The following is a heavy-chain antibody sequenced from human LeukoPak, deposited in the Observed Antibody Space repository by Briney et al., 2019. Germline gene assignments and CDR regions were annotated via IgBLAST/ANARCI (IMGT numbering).Heavy chain of an antibody. CDR2: INPSGGST. CDR1: GYTFTSYY. V-gene: IGHV1-46*01. Sequence: ASVKVSCKASGYTFTSYYMHWVRQAPGQGLEWMGIINPSGGSTSYAQKFQGRVTMTRDMSTSTVYMELSSLRSEDTAVYYCARDEFNYYDSSGYSRFDPWGQGTLVTVSS. D-gene: IGHD3-22*01. J-gene: IGHJ5*02. CDR3: ARDEFNYYDSSGYSRFDP.